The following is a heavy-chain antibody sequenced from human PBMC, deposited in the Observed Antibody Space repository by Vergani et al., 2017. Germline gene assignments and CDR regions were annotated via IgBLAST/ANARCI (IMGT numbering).Heavy chain of an antibody. V-gene: IGHV4-39*07. J-gene: IGHJ4*02. D-gene: IGHD2-15*01. CDR1: GGSISSSSYY. Sequence: QLQLQESGPGLVKPSETLSLTCTVSGGSISSSSYYWGWIRQPPGKGLEWIGSIYYSGSTYYNPSLKSRVTISVDTSKNQFSLKLSAVTAADTAVYYCARYSCSGGSCYEVDYWGQGTLVTVSS. CDR3: ARYSCSGGSCYEVDY. CDR2: IYYSGST.